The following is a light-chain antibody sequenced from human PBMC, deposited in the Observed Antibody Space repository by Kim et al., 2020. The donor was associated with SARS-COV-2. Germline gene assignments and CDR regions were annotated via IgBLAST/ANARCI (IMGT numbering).Light chain of an antibody. CDR2: LAS. CDR1: QSIANY. Sequence: DIQMTQSPSSLSASVGDRVTITCRACQSIANYLNWYQQRPGKAPKLLIYLASTLHIGVPSRFSGSGSGTDFTLTISSLQPEDFATYYCQQSHSTPITYGPGTKVDIK. J-gene: IGKJ3*01. V-gene: IGKV1-39*01. CDR3: QQSHSTPIT.